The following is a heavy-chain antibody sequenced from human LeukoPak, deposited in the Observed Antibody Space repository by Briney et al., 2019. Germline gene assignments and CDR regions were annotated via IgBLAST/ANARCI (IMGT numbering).Heavy chain of an antibody. CDR2: IISSSSYI. V-gene: IGHV3-21*01. D-gene: IGHD2-2*01. CDR3: ERVEGSWVVPTAIYY. CDR1: GFTFSSYS. Sequence: GGTLRLSCAASGFTFSSYSMSWVRQAPGKRQEWVSSIISSSSYIYYADSVKGRLTISRHNAKNSLYLQMNSLSVRDAGEYYCERVEGSWVVPTAIYYWWQGTPVTVSS. J-gene: IGHJ4*02.